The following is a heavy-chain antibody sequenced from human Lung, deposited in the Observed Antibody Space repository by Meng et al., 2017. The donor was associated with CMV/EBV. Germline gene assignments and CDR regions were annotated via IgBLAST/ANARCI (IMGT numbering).Heavy chain of an antibody. J-gene: IGHJ3*02. D-gene: IGHD3-3*01. CDR2: ISSSSSYI. V-gene: IGHV3-21*01. CDR1: GFTFSSYS. Sequence: SXAASGFTFSSYSMNWVRQAPGKGLEWVSSISSSSSYIYYADSVKGRFTISRDNAKNSLYLQMNSLRAEDTAVYYCARDGSFWSGYYAPVAFDIWXQGTXVTVSS. CDR3: ARDGSFWSGYYAPVAFDI.